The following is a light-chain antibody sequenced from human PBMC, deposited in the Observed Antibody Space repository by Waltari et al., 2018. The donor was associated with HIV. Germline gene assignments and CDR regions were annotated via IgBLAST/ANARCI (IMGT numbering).Light chain of an antibody. V-gene: IGKV3-15*01. Sequence: EIVMTPSPATLSVSPGARATLSCRASQRVSSNLAWYQQNPGQAPRLLIYGAATRAFGIPARVSGSGSGTAFTLTISILQAADFAGDYCQQYNNWPPWTFVQGTKVEIK. CDR3: QQYNNWPPWT. J-gene: IGKJ1*01. CDR2: GAA. CDR1: QRVSSN.